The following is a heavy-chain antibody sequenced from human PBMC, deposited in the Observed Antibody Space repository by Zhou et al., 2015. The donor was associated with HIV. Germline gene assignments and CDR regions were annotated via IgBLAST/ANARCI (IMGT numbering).Heavy chain of an antibody. J-gene: IGHJ6*02. Sequence: QVQLVQSGAEVKKPGSSVKVSCKASGGTFSSYAISWVRQAPGQGLEWMGGIIPIFGTANYAQKFQGRVTITADESTSTAYMELSSLRSEDTAVYYCARDRSDSSGYLTETYYYYGMDVWGQGTTVTVSS. CDR2: IIPIFGTA. CDR1: GGTFSSYA. V-gene: IGHV1-69*01. CDR3: ARDRSDSSGYLTETYYYYGMDV. D-gene: IGHD3-22*01.